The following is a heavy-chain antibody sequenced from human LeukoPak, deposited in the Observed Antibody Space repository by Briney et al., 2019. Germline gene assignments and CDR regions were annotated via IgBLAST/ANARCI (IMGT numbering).Heavy chain of an antibody. CDR2: IYYTGNI. Sequence: PSETLSLTCTVSGGSISSGSYYWGWIRQPPGKGLEWIGNIYYTGNIYYNPSLNSRVTVSVDTSKNQFSLQLESMTVADTAVYFCAGADREGGYTYGFFDYWGQGILVTVSS. CDR1: GGSISSGSYY. CDR3: AGADREGGYTYGFFDY. D-gene: IGHD5-18*01. V-gene: IGHV4-39*07. J-gene: IGHJ4*02.